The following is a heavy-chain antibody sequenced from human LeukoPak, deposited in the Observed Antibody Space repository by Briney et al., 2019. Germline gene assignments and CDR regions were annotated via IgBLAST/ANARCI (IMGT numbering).Heavy chain of an antibody. Sequence: GGSLRLSCAASGFTVSSIYMNWVRQAPGEGLEWVSAFYSGDSTYYADSVKGRFTISRDNSKNTLYLQMNSLRAEDTAAYYCARDHRDSSGTFDFWGQGTLVTVSS. V-gene: IGHV3-53*01. J-gene: IGHJ4*02. CDR1: GFTVSSIY. CDR2: FYSGDST. CDR3: ARDHRDSSGTFDF. D-gene: IGHD3-22*01.